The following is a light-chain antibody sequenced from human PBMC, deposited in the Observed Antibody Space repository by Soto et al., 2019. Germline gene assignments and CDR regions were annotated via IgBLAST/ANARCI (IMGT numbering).Light chain of an antibody. J-gene: IGLJ2*01. CDR3: QSYDTSNHVV. CDR2: QDI. CDR1: SGSIASRY. V-gene: IGLV6-57*04. Sequence: NFMLTQSHSVSGSPGKTVTISCTRSSGSIASRYVQWYQQRPGSAPTTVIYQDIRRPSGVPDRFSGSIDTSSNSASLDISGLKTEDEADYYCQSYDTSNHVVFGGGTKLTVL.